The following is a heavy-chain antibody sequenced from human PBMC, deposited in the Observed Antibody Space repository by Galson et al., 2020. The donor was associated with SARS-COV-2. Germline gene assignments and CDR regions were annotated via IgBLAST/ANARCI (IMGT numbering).Heavy chain of an antibody. Sequence: ETSETLSLTYTVSGDSISSGGNYWSWIRQHPGQGLEWIGYINYSGSTYYNPSLKSRVTISVDTSKNQYSLKLSSVTAADAAVYYCARGLTSITIFGVVQKYGMDVWGQGTTVTVSS. J-gene: IGHJ6*02. D-gene: IGHD3-3*01. V-gene: IGHV4-31*03. CDR2: INYSGST. CDR3: ARGLTSITIFGVVQKYGMDV. CDR1: GDSISSGGNY.